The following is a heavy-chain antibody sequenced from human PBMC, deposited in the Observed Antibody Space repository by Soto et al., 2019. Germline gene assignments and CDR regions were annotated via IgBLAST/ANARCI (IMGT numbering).Heavy chain of an antibody. J-gene: IGHJ6*02. Sequence: SVKVSCKASGGTFSSYAISWVRQAPGQGLEWMGGIIPIFGTANYAQKFQGRVTITADESTSTAYMELSSLRSEDTAVYYCACGGARSGAYYYCGMDVWGQGTTVTVSS. CDR1: GGTFSSYA. CDR3: ACGGARSGAYYYCGMDV. V-gene: IGHV1-69*13. D-gene: IGHD1-26*01. CDR2: IIPIFGTA.